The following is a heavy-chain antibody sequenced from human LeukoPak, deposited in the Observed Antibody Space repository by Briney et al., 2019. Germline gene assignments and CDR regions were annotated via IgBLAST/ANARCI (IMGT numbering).Heavy chain of an antibody. J-gene: IGHJ4*02. CDR1: GFTFSSYW. CDR2: INSDGSST. Sequence: GGSLRLSCAASGFTFSSYWMHWVRQAPGKGLVWVSRINSDGSSTSYADSVKGRFTISRDNAKNTLYLQMNCLRAEDTAVYYCARERYCSSTSCYKGFDYWGQGTLVTVSS. CDR3: ARERYCSSTSCYKGFDY. D-gene: IGHD2-2*02. V-gene: IGHV3-74*01.